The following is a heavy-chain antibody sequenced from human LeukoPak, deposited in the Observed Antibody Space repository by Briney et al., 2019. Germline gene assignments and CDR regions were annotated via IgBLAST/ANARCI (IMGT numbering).Heavy chain of an antibody. CDR3: ARDRATMVRGVIITFDI. CDR1: GGSFSGYY. Sequence: SETLSLTCAVYGGSFSGYYWSWIRQPPGKGLEWIGEINHSGSTNYNPSLKSRVTISVDTSKNQFSLKLSSVTAADTAVYYCARDRATMVRGVIITFDIWGQGTMVTVSS. CDR2: INHSGST. J-gene: IGHJ3*02. D-gene: IGHD3-10*01. V-gene: IGHV4-34*01.